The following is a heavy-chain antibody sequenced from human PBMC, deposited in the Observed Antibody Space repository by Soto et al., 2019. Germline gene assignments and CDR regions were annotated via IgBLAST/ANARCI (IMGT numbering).Heavy chain of an antibody. D-gene: IGHD2-15*01. CDR2: ISSSGSTI. CDR3: ARDSTYCSGGSCYGY. Sequence: GGSLRLSCAASGFTFSDYYMSWIRQAPGKGLEWVSYISSSGSTIYYADSVKGRFTISRDNAKNSLYLQMNSLRAADTAVYYCARDSTYCSGGSCYGYWGQGTLVTVSS. J-gene: IGHJ4*02. CDR1: GFTFSDYY. V-gene: IGHV3-11*01.